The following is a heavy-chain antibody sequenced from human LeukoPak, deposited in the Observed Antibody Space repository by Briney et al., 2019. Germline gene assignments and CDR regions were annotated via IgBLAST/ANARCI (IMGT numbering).Heavy chain of an antibody. CDR2: FNPENGNT. CDR1: GYSFVGYG. V-gene: IGHV1-18*01. J-gene: IGHJ4*02. Sequence: ASVKVSCKASGYSFVGYGITWVRQAPGQGLEWMGWFNPENGNTNYAQKVQGRVTMTADTSTSTSYMELRSLRSDDTAVYYCARVSAPLEYYFDYWGQGTLVTVSS. CDR3: ARVSAPLEYYFDY.